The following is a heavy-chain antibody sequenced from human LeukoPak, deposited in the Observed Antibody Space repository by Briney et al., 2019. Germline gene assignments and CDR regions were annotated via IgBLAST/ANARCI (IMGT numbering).Heavy chain of an antibody. CDR3: ARERYYYDSSGYPKALFDY. D-gene: IGHD3-22*01. CDR2: INHSGST. J-gene: IGHJ4*02. CDR1: GGSFSGYY. Sequence: SETLSLTCAVYGGSFSGYYWSWIRQPPGKGLEWIGEINHSGSTNYNPSLKSRVTMSVDTSKNQFSLKLSSVTAADTAVYYCARERYYYDSSGYPKALFDYWGQGTLVTVSS. V-gene: IGHV4-34*01.